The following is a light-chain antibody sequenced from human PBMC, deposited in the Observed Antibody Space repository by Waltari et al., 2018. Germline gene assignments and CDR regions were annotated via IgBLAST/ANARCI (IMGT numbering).Light chain of an antibody. CDR3: QTGGHGTWV. V-gene: IGLV4-69*01. CDR1: SGHSSNV. CDR2: VNSDGSH. Sequence: QLVLTQSPSASASLGASVKLTCTLSSGHSSNVIAWHQQQPEKGPRYLMKVNSDGSHSKGDKIPDRVSGSSSGAEHYLTISSLQSEDEADYYCQTGGHGTWVFGGGTKLTVL. J-gene: IGLJ3*02.